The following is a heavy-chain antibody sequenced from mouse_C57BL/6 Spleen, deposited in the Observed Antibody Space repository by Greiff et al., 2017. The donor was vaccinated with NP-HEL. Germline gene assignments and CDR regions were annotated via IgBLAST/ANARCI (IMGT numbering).Heavy chain of an antibody. CDR1: GFTFSSYA. J-gene: IGHJ3*01. CDR3: ARGDGYYFAY. V-gene: IGHV5-4*01. Sequence: EVQVVESGGGLVKPGGSLKLSCAASGFTFSSYAMSWVRQTPEKRLEWVATISDGGSYTYYPDNVKGRFTISRDNAKNNLYLQMSHLKSEDTAMYYCARGDGYYFAYWGQGTLVTVSA. CDR2: ISDGGSYT. D-gene: IGHD2-3*01.